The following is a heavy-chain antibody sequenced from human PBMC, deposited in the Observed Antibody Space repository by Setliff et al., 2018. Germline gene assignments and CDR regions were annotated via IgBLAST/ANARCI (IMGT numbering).Heavy chain of an antibody. CDR2: LHTSGST. Sequence: LSLTCAVSGGSISSGSYYWSWIRQPAGKGLEWVGRLHTSGSTNYSPSLKSRVTISLDTSKGQFSLELNSVTAADTGVYYCARLNFWSGFWYFTLWGKGTTVTVSS. V-gene: IGHV4-61*02. CDR1: GGSISSGSYY. CDR3: ARLNFWSGFWYFTL. J-gene: IGHJ6*04. D-gene: IGHD3-3*01.